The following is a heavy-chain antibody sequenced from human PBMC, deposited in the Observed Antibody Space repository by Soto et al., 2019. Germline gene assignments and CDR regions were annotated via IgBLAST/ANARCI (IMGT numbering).Heavy chain of an antibody. V-gene: IGHV3-30*18. CDR2: ISHDGTAK. Sequence: QVHLVEYGGGVVQHGRSLRLSCAASGFTVNNFGMHWVRQAPGKGPEWVAMISHDGTAKYYADSVKGRFTISRDNSKNTLYLQMNNQRTEDTVVYYCANDVRSGGWYNYFDPWGQGTLVTVSS. J-gene: IGHJ5*02. CDR1: GFTVNNFG. D-gene: IGHD2-15*01. CDR3: ANDVRSGGWYNYFDP.